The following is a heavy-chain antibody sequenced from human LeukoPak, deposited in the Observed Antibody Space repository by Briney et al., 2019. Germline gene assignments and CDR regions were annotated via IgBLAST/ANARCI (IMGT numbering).Heavy chain of an antibody. Sequence: GASVKVSCKASGYTFTGYYMHWVRQAPGQGLEWMGWINPNSGGTNYAQKFQGRVTMTRDTSISTAYIELSRLRSDDTAVYYCARNSYCSGGSCYFPYYYYYYMDVWGKGTTVTVSS. V-gene: IGHV1-2*02. D-gene: IGHD2-15*01. CDR2: INPNSGGT. CDR3: ARNSYCSGGSCYFPYYYYYYMDV. J-gene: IGHJ6*03. CDR1: GYTFTGYY.